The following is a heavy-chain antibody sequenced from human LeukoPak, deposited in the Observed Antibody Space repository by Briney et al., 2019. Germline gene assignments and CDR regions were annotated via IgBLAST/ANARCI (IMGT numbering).Heavy chain of an antibody. V-gene: IGHV4-39*01. Sequence: SETLSLTCTVSGGSISISSYYWDWIRQPPGKGLEWIGTIYYGGSTYYNPSLMSRVTISVDTSKNQFSLKLSSVTAADTAVYFCARQDTAGDFDYWGQGTLVTVSS. CDR2: IYYGGST. CDR1: GGSISISSYY. CDR3: ARQDTAGDFDY. J-gene: IGHJ4*02. D-gene: IGHD5-18*01.